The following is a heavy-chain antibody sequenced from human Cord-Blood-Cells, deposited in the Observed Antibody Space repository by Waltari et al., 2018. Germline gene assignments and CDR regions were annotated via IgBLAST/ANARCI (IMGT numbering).Heavy chain of an antibody. CDR1: GGSISSSSYY. CDR2: IYYSGST. Sequence: QLQVQESGPGLVKPSETLSLTCTVSGGSISSSSYYWGWIRQPPGKGLEWIGSIYYSGSTYYNPSLKSRVTISVDTSKNQFSLKLSSVTAADTAVYYCARPAVPAAMLDAFDIWGQGTMVTVSS. D-gene: IGHD2-2*01. V-gene: IGHV4-39*07. J-gene: IGHJ3*02. CDR3: ARPAVPAAMLDAFDI.